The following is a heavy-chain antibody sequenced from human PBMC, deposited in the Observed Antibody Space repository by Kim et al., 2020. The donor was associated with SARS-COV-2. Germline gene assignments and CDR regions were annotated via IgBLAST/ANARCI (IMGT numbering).Heavy chain of an antibody. CDR1: GFTFSAYD. Sequence: GGSLRLSCATSGFTFSAYDMNWVRQAPGKGPEWLSFITKSSNTIYYADSVEGRFTISRDNAKNSLFLQMDSLRDEDTALYYCVRDRMGGAFDMWGQGTMVTVSS. CDR2: ITKSSNTI. CDR3: VRDRMGGAFDM. D-gene: IGHD3-16*01. J-gene: IGHJ3*02. V-gene: IGHV3-48*02.